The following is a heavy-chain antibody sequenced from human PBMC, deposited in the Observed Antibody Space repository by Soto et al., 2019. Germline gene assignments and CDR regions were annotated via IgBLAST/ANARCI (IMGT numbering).Heavy chain of an antibody. V-gene: IGHV3-23*01. CDR2: ITRTDST. CDR3: AKALVGEVGATDY. Sequence: PGGSLRLSCTASGFTFSNYAMSWVRQAPGKGLEWVSAITRTDSTYYADSVKGRFTISRDNSRNTLYLQMNSLGAEDAALYYCAKALVGEVGATDYWGQGTLVTASS. D-gene: IGHD1-26*01. CDR1: GFTFSNYA. J-gene: IGHJ4*02.